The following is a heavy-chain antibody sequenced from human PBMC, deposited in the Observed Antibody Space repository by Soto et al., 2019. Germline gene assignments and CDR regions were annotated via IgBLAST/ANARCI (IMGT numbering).Heavy chain of an antibody. CDR1: GFTFSIAW. CDR3: TTDQFWGEDY. J-gene: IGHJ4*02. V-gene: IGHV3-15*01. Sequence: EVQLVESGGGLVKPGGALRLACAASGFTFSIAWMSWVRQAPGKGLEWVGRIKSKTDGGTTDYAAPVKGRFTISRDDSKNTLYLQMNSLKTEDTAVYDCTTDQFWGEDYCGQGTLVTVSS. CDR2: IKSKTDGGTT. D-gene: IGHD3-16*01.